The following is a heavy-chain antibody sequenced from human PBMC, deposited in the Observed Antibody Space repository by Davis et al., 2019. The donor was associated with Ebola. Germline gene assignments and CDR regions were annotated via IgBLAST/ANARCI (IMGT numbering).Heavy chain of an antibody. CDR2: ISAYNGNT. J-gene: IGHJ6*02. Sequence: AASVKVSCKASGYTFTSYGISWVRQAPGQGLEWMGWISAYNGNTNYAQKLQGRVTMTTDTSTSTAYMELRSLRSEDTAVYYCARESIVVVVAAGGYYYYGMDVWGQGTTVTVSS. V-gene: IGHV1-18*01. D-gene: IGHD2-15*01. CDR3: ARESIVVVVAAGGYYYYGMDV. CDR1: GYTFTSYG.